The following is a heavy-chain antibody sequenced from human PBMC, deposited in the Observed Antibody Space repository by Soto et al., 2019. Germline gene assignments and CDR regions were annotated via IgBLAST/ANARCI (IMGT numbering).Heavy chain of an antibody. J-gene: IGHJ6*02. CDR2: IIPIFGTA. CDR3: ASLPLSSGHSGPAHYYGMDV. V-gene: IGHV1-69*06. CDR1: GGTFSSYA. D-gene: IGHD6-19*01. Sequence: QVQLVQSGAEVKKPGSSVKVSCKASGGTFSSYAISWVRQAPGQGLEWMGGIIPIFGTANYAQKFQGRVTITADKSTSTAYMELSSLRSEDTAVYYCASLPLSSGHSGPAHYYGMDVWGQGTTVTVSS.